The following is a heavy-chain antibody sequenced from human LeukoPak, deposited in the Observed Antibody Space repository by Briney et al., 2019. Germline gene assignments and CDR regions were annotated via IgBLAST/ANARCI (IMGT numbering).Heavy chain of an antibody. V-gene: IGHV3-30*02. Sequence: GGSLRLSCAASGFTFRSYGMHWVRQAPGKGLEWVTFIRYDGSNKHYADSVKGRFTISRDNSKNTLYLQMNSLRAEDTAVYYCAKGGDYGDYVGGFDYWGQGTLVTVSS. CDR1: GFTFRSYG. CDR3: AKGGDYGDYVGGFDY. CDR2: IRYDGSNK. D-gene: IGHD4-17*01. J-gene: IGHJ4*02.